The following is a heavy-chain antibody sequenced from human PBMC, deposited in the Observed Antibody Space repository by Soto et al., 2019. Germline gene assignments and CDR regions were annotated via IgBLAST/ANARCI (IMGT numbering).Heavy chain of an antibody. D-gene: IGHD2-2*01. CDR3: ARDIVLVPAAIRGNWFDP. Sequence: SETLSLTCTASGGSVSSGSYYWSWIRQPPGKGLEWIGYIYYSGSTNYNPSLKSRVTISVDTSKNQFSLKLSSVTAADTAVYYCARDIVLVPAAIRGNWFDPSGQGTLVTVSS. CDR1: GGSVSSGSYY. J-gene: IGHJ5*02. CDR2: IYYSGST. V-gene: IGHV4-61*01.